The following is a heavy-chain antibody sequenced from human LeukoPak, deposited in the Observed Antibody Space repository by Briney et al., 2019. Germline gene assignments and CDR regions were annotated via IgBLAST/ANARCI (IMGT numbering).Heavy chain of an antibody. V-gene: IGHV4-39*07. CDR3: ARVYSSSHNWFDT. D-gene: IGHD6-13*01. J-gene: IGHJ5*02. Sequence: SETLSLTCTVSGGSISSSSYYWGWIRQPPGKGLEWIGSIYYSGSTYYNPSLKSRVTISVDTSKNQFSLKLSSVTAADTAVYYCARVYSSSHNWFDTWGQGTHVTVSS. CDR1: GGSISSSSYY. CDR2: IYYSGST.